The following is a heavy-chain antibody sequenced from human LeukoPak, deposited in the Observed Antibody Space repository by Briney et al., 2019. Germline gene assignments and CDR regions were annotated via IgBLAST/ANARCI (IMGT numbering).Heavy chain of an antibody. D-gene: IGHD2-2*02. Sequence: ASVKVSCKASGYTFTSYDINWVRQAPGQGLEWMGWMNPNSGNTGYAQKFQGRVTMTRNTSISTAYMELSSLRSEDTAVYYCARAPRYCSSTSCYTVLVYFDYWGQGTLVTVSS. V-gene: IGHV1-8*01. CDR3: ARAPRYCSSTSCYTVLVYFDY. CDR2: MNPNSGNT. J-gene: IGHJ4*02. CDR1: GYTFTSYD.